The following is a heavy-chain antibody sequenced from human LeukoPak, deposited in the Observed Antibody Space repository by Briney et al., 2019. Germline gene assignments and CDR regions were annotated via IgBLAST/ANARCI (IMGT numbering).Heavy chain of an antibody. J-gene: IGHJ4*02. CDR3: ARSSGYYYVDFDS. Sequence: SETLSLTCTVSGGSISTYYWSWIRQPPGKGLEWMGYIYYTGSTNYNPSLKSRVTISVDKSKNQFSLKLHSVTAADPAGYDCARSSGYYYVDFDSWGQGTLVTDPS. CDR1: GGSISTYY. CDR2: IYYTGST. D-gene: IGHD3-22*01. V-gene: IGHV4-59*08.